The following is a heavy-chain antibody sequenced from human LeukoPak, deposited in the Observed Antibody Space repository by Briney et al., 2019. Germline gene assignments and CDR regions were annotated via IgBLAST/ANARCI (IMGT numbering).Heavy chain of an antibody. CDR2: IYYSGST. CDR3: ARVGIYGDLFDY. V-gene: IGHV4-59*01. CDR1: GGSISSYY. Sequence: AETLSLTCTVSGGSISSYYWSWIRQPPGKGLEWIGYIYYSGSTNYNPSLKSRVTISVDTSKNQFSLKLSSVTAADTAVYYCARVGIYGDLFDYWGQGTLVTVSS. D-gene: IGHD4-17*01. J-gene: IGHJ4*02.